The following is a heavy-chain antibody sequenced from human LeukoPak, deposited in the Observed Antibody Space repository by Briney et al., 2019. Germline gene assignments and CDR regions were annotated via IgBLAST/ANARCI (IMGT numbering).Heavy chain of an antibody. V-gene: IGHV4-39*07. CDR1: GGSISSSSYY. Sequence: PSETLSLTCTVSGGSISSSSYYWGWIRQPPGKGLEWIGSIYYSGSTYYNPSLKSRVTISVDTSKNQFSLKLSSVTAADTAVYYCARVSGRIAAAGSDYWGQGTLVTVSS. CDR3: ARVSGRIAAAGSDY. J-gene: IGHJ4*02. D-gene: IGHD6-13*01. CDR2: IYYSGST.